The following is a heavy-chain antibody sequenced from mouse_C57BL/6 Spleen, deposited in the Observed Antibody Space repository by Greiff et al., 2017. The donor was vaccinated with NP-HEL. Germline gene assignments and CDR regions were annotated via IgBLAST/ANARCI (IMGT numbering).Heavy chain of an antibody. CDR1: GFTFSSYA. Sequence: EVQRVESGGGLVKPGGSLKLSCAASGFTFSSYAMSWVRQTPEKRLEWVATISDGGSYTYYPDNVKGRFTISRDNAKNNLYLQMSHLKSEDTAMYYCARPGYSNPWYFDVWGTGTTVTVSS. J-gene: IGHJ1*03. CDR3: ARPGYSNPWYFDV. V-gene: IGHV5-4*01. CDR2: ISDGGSYT. D-gene: IGHD2-5*01.